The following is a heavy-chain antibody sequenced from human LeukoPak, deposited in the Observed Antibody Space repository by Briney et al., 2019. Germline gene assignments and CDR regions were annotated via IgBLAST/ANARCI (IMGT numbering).Heavy chain of an antibody. J-gene: IGHJ4*02. D-gene: IGHD6-13*01. CDR3: ATFKSTGTNYAAAGTGGFDY. CDR1: GDSVSSNSAA. CDR2: TYYRSKWYN. Sequence: SQTLSLTCAISGDSVSSNSAAWNWIRQSPSRGLEWLGRTYYRSKWYNDYAVSVKSRITINPDTSKNQFSLQLNSVTPADTAVYYCATFKSTGTNYAAAGTGGFDYWGQGTLVTVSS. V-gene: IGHV6-1*01.